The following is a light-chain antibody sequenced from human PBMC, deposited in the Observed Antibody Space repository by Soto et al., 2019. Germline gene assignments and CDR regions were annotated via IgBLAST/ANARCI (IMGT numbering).Light chain of an antibody. CDR1: SSDVDVYNY. V-gene: IGLV2-14*01. CDR3: ASYTAINTWV. J-gene: IGLJ3*02. Sequence: QSVLTQPASVSGSPGQSITISCTGTSSDVDVYNYVSWYQHHPGKAPKVVIYEVSNRPSGVSNRFSASKSGNTASLTISGRQAEDEADYYCASYTAINTWVFGGGTKLTVL. CDR2: EVS.